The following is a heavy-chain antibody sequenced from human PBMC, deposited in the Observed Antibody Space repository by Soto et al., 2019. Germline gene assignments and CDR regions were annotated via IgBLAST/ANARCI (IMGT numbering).Heavy chain of an antibody. D-gene: IGHD2-21*01. CDR3: ARLPVVVIALGYFDP. J-gene: IGHJ5*02. CDR2: VYYTGFT. V-gene: IGHV4-39*01. CDR1: GDSMSSSYY. Sequence: QLQLQESGPGLVKPSETLSLTCTVSGDSMSSSYYWGWVRQPPGKGLECIGAVYYTGFTYYNPSLKSRLTISLDTSKNQFSLRLSSVTAADTAIYYCARLPVVVIALGYFDPWGPGTLVTVSS.